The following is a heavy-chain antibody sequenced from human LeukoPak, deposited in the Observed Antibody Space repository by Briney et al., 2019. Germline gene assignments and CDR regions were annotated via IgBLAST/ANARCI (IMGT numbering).Heavy chain of an antibody. CDR2: ISGSGGTI. Sequence: GGSLRLSCAASGFTFSTYAMSWVRQAPGKGLECVSAISGSGGTIYYADSVKGRFTISRDNSKNTLYLQMNSLRAEDTAVYYCARDPGHIVVVPAAIETYYYYGMDVWGQGTTVTVSS. D-gene: IGHD2-2*01. V-gene: IGHV3-23*01. J-gene: IGHJ6*02. CDR1: GFTFSTYA. CDR3: ARDPGHIVVVPAAIETYYYYGMDV.